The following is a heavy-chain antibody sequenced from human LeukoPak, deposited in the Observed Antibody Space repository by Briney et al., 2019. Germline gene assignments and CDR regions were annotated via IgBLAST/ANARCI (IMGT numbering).Heavy chain of an antibody. CDR3: ARDVKSRRRQWFGELSVYYYYYMDV. V-gene: IGHV4-4*07. CDR1: GGSFSGYY. CDR2: TYTTGST. J-gene: IGHJ6*03. Sequence: SEALSLTCAVYGGSFSGYYSSWIRQPAGKGLEWIGRTYTTGSTNYSPSLKSRVTMSVDTSKNQFSLKLSSVTAADTAVYYCARDVKSRRRQWFGELSVYYYYYMDVWGKGTTVTISS. D-gene: IGHD3-10*01.